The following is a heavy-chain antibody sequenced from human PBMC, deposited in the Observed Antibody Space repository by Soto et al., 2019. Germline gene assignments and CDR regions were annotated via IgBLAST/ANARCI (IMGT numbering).Heavy chain of an antibody. V-gene: IGHV5-10-1*01. CDR3: ARLRFYDSRGYYVLHPES. J-gene: IGHJ1*01. CDR1: GYSVTSYC. CDR2: IDPSDSYT. D-gene: IGHD3-22*01. Sequence: GESLKISCKCSGYSVTSYCISWVRQMPGKGLEWMGRIDPSDSYTNYSPSFQGHVTISAHKSISTAYLQLSSLKASDTAMYFCARLRFYDSRGYYVLHPESWGQGTLVSVSS.